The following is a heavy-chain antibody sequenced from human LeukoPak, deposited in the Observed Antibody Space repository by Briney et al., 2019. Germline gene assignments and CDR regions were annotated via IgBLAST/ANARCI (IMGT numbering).Heavy chain of an antibody. V-gene: IGHV4-30-4*01. Sequence: SETLSLTCTVSGGSIGSGDYYWSWIRQPPGKGLEWIGYIYYSGSTYYSPSLKSRLTISLDTSKNQFSLKLSSVTAADTAVYYCARVNRVGATSFDYWGQGTLVTVSS. CDR1: GGSIGSGDYY. D-gene: IGHD1-26*01. J-gene: IGHJ4*02. CDR2: IYYSGST. CDR3: ARVNRVGATSFDY.